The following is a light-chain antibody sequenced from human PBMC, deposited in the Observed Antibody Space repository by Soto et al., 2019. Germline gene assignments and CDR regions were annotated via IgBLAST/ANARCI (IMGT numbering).Light chain of an antibody. CDR1: SSNIGACLE. J-gene: IGLJ1*01. CDR3: HAYYNILGASV. Sequence: QSVLTQAPSVSGAPGQRVVISCTGSSSNIGACLEVHWYQQLPGTAPKLLIYINSLRPSGVPDRFSGSKSGTSASLAITGLPAEDEADYYCHAYYNILGASVFGTGTKLTVL. V-gene: IGLV1-40*01. CDR2: INS.